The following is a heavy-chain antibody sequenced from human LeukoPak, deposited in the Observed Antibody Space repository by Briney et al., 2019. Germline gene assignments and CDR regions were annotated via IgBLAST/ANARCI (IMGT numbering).Heavy chain of an antibody. CDR1: GFTFSSYW. J-gene: IGHJ4*02. V-gene: IGHV3-7*01. CDR3: ANLQIRVGVDY. CDR2: IKPDGRET. D-gene: IGHD1-26*01. Sequence: GGSLRLSCAASGFTFSSYWMNWVRQAPGKGLEWVANIKPDGRETYYVDSVKGRFTISRDNAKSSLYLQMKSLRAEDTAVYYCANLQIRVGVDYWGQGTLVTVSS.